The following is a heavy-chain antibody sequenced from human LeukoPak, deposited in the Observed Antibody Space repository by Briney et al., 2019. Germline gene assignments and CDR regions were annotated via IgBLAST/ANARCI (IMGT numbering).Heavy chain of an antibody. CDR1: GFTFSNYD. V-gene: IGHV3-48*02. CDR3: ARVGYDILTGFHY. CDR2: ISSRSSSI. D-gene: IGHD3-9*01. Sequence: GGSLRLSCAASGFTFSNYDMHWVRQAPGKGLEWISFISSRSSSIYYADSVKGRFTIYRDNAKKSLYLQMNSLRDEDTAVYYCARVGYDILTGFHYWGQGTLVTVSS. J-gene: IGHJ4*02.